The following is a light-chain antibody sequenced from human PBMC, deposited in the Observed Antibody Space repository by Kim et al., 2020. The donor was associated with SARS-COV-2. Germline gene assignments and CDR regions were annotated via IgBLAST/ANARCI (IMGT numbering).Light chain of an antibody. CDR2: DAS. Sequence: EIVLTQSPATLSLSPGERATLSCRASQSVSSYLAWYQQKPGQAPRLLIYDASNRATGIPARFSGGGSGTDFTLTISSLEPEDFAVYYCQQRSSWPTFGGGTKVDIK. CDR3: QQRSSWPT. CDR1: QSVSSY. J-gene: IGKJ4*01. V-gene: IGKV3-11*01.